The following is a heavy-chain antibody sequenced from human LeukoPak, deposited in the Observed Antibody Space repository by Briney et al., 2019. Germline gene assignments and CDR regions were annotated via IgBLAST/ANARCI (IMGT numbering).Heavy chain of an antibody. CDR3: ARQVHGSDAFEI. V-gene: IGHV4-39*01. CDR1: GGSISSSTYY. CDR2: IYYSGST. Sequence: SETLSLTCTVSGGSISSSTYYWGWIRQSPGKGLERIGSIYYSGSTYYHPSLKSRVTISVDTSKNQFSLKLTSVTAADTAVYYCARQVHGSDAFEIWGQGTKVTVSS. D-gene: IGHD4/OR15-4a*01. J-gene: IGHJ3*02.